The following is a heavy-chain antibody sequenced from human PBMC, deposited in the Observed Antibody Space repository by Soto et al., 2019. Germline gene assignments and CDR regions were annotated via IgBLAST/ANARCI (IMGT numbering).Heavy chain of an antibody. D-gene: IGHD6-19*01. J-gene: IGHJ4*02. CDR1: GYTFTSYG. CDR2: ISAYNGNT. V-gene: IGHV1-18*01. CDR3: ARAGPHLYEPYSSGRSGGDY. Sequence: QVQLVQSGAEVKKPGASVKVSCKASGYTFTSYGISWVRQAPGQGLEWMGWISAYNGNTNYAQKLQGRVTMTTDTSTSTAYMELRSLRSDDTAVYYCARAGPHLYEPYSSGRSGGDYWGQGTLVTVSS.